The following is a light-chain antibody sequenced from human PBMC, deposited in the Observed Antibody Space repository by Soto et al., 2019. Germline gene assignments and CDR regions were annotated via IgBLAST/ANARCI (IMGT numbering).Light chain of an antibody. J-gene: IGKJ4*01. V-gene: IGKV3-20*01. Sequence: ESVMTQSPATLSVSPGERATLSCRASQSVSSSFLTWYQQKPGQAPRLLIYGASSRATGIPDRFSGSGSGTDFTLTISRLEPEDFAVYYCQQYGSSRLTFGGGTKVDIK. CDR1: QSVSSSF. CDR2: GAS. CDR3: QQYGSSRLT.